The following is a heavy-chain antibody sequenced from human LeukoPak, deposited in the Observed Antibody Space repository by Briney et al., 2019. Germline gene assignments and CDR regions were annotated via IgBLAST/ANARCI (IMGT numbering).Heavy chain of an antibody. Sequence: PSETLSLTCTGSGGSISSHYWSWIRQPPGKGLEWIAYIYYSGPTNYNPSLKSRVTISVDTSKNQFSLKLNSVTAADTAVYYCARLGIAAAAYFDQWGQGNLGTVSS. CDR1: GGSISSHY. CDR3: ARLGIAAAAYFDQ. V-gene: IGHV4-59*08. J-gene: IGHJ4*02. CDR2: IYYSGPT. D-gene: IGHD6-13*01.